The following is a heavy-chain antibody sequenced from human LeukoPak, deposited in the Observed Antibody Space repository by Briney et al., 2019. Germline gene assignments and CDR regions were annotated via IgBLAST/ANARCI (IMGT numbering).Heavy chain of an antibody. V-gene: IGHV5-51*04. CDR2: IYPDDCDT. CDR3: ARGGDINGWQGLDY. Sequence: GESLKTSCKGSGYNFSTNWIGWVRQMPGKGLEWMGIIYPDDCDTRYNPSFQGQVTISVDKPISTAYLQWSSLRASDTAMYYCARGGDINGWQGLDYWGQGTLVTVSS. D-gene: IGHD6-19*01. J-gene: IGHJ4*02. CDR1: GYNFSTNW.